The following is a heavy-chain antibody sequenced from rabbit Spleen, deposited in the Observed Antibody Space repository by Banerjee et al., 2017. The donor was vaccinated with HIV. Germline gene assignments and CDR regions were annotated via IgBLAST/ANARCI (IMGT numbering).Heavy chain of an antibody. Sequence: QSLEESGGDLVKSGASLTLTCIASGVSFNFNNYMCWVRQAPGKGLEWIGCVDVGSSGFTYFASWAKGRFTISKTSSTTVTLQMTSLTVADTATYFCARDTGSSFSSYGMDLWGPGTLVTVS. CDR2: VDVGSSGFT. J-gene: IGHJ6*01. V-gene: IGHV1S40*01. CDR3: ARDTGSSFSSYGMDL. D-gene: IGHD8-1*01. CDR1: GVSFNFNNY.